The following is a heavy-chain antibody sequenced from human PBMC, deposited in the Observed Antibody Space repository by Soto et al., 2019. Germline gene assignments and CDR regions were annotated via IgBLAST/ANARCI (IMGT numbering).Heavy chain of an antibody. Sequence: GGSLRLSCAASGFIFSTSGMHWVRQSPGRGLEWVAVISYNGSIKYYADSVKGRFTISRDNSKNPLYLEMNSLRTDDKSFYYCAKVRKVYGAIGWFDPWGQGTLVTVSS. CDR2: ISYNGSIK. CDR1: GFIFSTSG. J-gene: IGHJ5*02. D-gene: IGHD4-17*01. V-gene: IGHV3-30*18. CDR3: AKVRKVYGAIGWFDP.